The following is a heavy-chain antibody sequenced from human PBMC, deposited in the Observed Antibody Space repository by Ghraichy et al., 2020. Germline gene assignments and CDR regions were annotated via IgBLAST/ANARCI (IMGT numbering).Heavy chain of an antibody. D-gene: IGHD2-21*02. CDR2: INHSGST. J-gene: IGHJ4*02. Sequence: SETLSLTCAVYGGSFSGYYWSWIRQPPGKGLEWIGEINHSGSTNYNPSLKSRVTISVDTSKNQFSLKLSSVTAADTAVYYCARGHRVTNFDYWGQGTLVTVSS. V-gene: IGHV4-34*01. CDR3: ARGHRVTNFDY. CDR1: GGSFSGYY.